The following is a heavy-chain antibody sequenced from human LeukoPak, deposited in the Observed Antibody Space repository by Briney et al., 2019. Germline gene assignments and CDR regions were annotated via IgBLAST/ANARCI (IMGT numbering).Heavy chain of an antibody. J-gene: IGHJ6*02. CDR3: ARGLGYCSSTSCHNYYYGMDV. Sequence: SETLSLTCAGYGGSFSGYYWSWIRQPPGKGLEWIGEINHSGSTNYNPSLKSRVTISVDTSKNQFSLKLSSVTAADTAVYYCARGLGYCSSTSCHNYYYGMDVWGQGTTVTVSS. CDR1: GGSFSGYY. D-gene: IGHD2-2*02. CDR2: INHSGST. V-gene: IGHV4-34*01.